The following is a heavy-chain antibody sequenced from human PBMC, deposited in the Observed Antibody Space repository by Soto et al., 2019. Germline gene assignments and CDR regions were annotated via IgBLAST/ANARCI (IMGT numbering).Heavy chain of an antibody. V-gene: IGHV1-69*12. CDR1: GGTFSSYA. CDR3: ARHVPAAGYYYGMDV. J-gene: IGHJ6*02. CDR2: IIPIFGTA. Sequence: QVQLVQSGAEVKKPGSSVKVSCKASGGTFSSYAISWVRQAPGQGLEWMGGIIPIFGTANYAQKFQGRVTITAEESTSTANMGLSSLRSEDTAVYYCARHVPAAGYYYGMDVCGQGTTGTVSS. D-gene: IGHD2-2*01.